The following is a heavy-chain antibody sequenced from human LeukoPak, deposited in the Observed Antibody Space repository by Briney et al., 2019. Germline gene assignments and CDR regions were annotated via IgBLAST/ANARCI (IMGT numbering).Heavy chain of an antibody. CDR2: ITGDGDYT. J-gene: IGHJ4*02. CDR1: GFTFSSFA. CDR3: AKDILTYYYGSSGYYFDT. D-gene: IGHD3-10*01. Sequence: GGSLRLSCSASGFTFSSFAMSWVRQAPGKWLEWLSAITGDGDYTYSADSVTGRFTISRDNSKNALFLQMHSLRAEDTAVYYCAKDILTYYYGSSGYYFDTWGQGTLVTVSS. V-gene: IGHV3-23*01.